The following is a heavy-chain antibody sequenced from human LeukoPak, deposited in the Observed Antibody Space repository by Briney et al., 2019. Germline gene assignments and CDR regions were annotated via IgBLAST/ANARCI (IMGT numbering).Heavy chain of an antibody. CDR1: GGSISSYY. Sequence: SETLSLTCTVSGGSISSYYWSWIRQPPGKGLEWIGYIYYSGSTNYNPSLNSRVTISVDTSKNQFSLKLSSVTAADTAVYYCARVERFFDYWGQGTLVTVSS. D-gene: IGHD3-3*01. CDR3: ARVERFFDY. J-gene: IGHJ4*02. CDR2: IYYSGST. V-gene: IGHV4-59*01.